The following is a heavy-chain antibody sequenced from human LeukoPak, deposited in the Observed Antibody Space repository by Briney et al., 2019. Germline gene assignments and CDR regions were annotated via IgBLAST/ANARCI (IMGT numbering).Heavy chain of an antibody. D-gene: IGHD3-10*01. CDR2: IYYSGST. Sequence: SETLSLTCTVSGGSISSYYWSWIRQPPGKGLEWIGYIYYSGSTSYNPCLKSRVTISVDTSKNQFSLKLSSVTAADTAVYYCARVGHSGGASDIWGQGTMVTVSS. CDR1: GGSISSYY. CDR3: ARVGHSGGASDI. V-gene: IGHV4-59*01. J-gene: IGHJ3*02.